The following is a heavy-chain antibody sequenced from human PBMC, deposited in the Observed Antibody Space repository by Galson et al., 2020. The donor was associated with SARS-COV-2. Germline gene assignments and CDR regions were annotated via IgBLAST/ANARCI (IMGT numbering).Heavy chain of an antibody. CDR3: AKDFGLIVCGDYRSD. D-gene: IGHD2-21*02. CDR2: IWYDGSNK. V-gene: IGHV3-33*06. J-gene: IGHJ4*02. Sequence: GGSLRLSCAASGFTFSSYGMHWVRQAPGKGLEWVAVIWYDGSNKYYADSVKGRFTISRDNSKNTLYLQMNSLRAEDTAVYYCAKDFGLIVCGDYRSDWGRGTLVSDSS. CDR1: GFTFSSYG.